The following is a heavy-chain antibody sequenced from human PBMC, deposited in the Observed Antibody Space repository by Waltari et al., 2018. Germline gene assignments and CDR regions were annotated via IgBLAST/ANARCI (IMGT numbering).Heavy chain of an antibody. CDR2: ISADSSYR. Sequence: EVQLVESGGGLVKPGGSLRPSCAAPGFSFSTYSMTWVRQAPGKGLKWISSISADSSYRHYAESVKGRFTVSRDNAKNSLSLQINSLGAEDTAVYYCAGGGWGFYLGYWGQGALVTVSS. CDR1: GFSFSTYS. V-gene: IGHV3-21*01. D-gene: IGHD3-16*01. CDR3: AGGGWGFYLGY. J-gene: IGHJ4*02.